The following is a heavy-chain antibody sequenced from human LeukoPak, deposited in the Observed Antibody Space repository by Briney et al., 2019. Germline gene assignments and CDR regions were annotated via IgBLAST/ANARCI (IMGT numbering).Heavy chain of an antibody. V-gene: IGHV4-39*01. Sequence: SETLSLTCTVSGGSLSSSSYYWGWIRQPPGKGLEWIGSIYYSGSTNNNPSLKSRVTISVDTSKNQFSLKLSSVTAADTAVYYCARRRTMFGYFAGEFDYWGQGTLVTVSS. J-gene: IGHJ4*02. CDR2: IYYSGST. CDR3: ARRRTMFGYFAGEFDY. CDR1: GGSLSSSSYY. D-gene: IGHD3-10*02.